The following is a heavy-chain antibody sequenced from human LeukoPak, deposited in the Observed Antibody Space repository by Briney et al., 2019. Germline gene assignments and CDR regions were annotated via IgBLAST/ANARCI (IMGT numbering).Heavy chain of an antibody. CDR3: ARDRIHRAGKKFDY. CDR2: ISAYNGNT. V-gene: IGHV1-18*04. Sequence: ASVKVSCKASGYTFTSYYMHWVRQAPGQGLEWMGWISAYNGNTNYAQKLQGRVTMTTDTSTSTAYMELRSLRSDDTAVYYCARDRIHRAGKKFDYWGQGTLVTVSS. J-gene: IGHJ4*02. D-gene: IGHD2-21*01. CDR1: GYTFTSYY.